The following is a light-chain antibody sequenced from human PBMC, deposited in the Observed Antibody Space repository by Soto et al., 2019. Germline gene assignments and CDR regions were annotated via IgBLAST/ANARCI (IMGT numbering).Light chain of an antibody. CDR2: DAA. CDR1: QNINTY. CDR3: QQTSSAPFT. V-gene: IGKV1-39*01. Sequence: DIQMTQSPYSLSAAVGDRVTITCRASQNINTYLNWYQQKPGKAPKLLIFDAASLQSGVQSRFSGSGSRTDFTLTITSLQPEDFATYYCQQTSSAPFTFGPGTKVDIK. J-gene: IGKJ3*01.